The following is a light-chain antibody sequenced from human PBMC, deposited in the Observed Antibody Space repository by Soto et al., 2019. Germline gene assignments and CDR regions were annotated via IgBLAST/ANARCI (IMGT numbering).Light chain of an antibody. Sequence: QSVLTQPPSVSAAPGQKVTISCSGSSSNIGGNSVSWYQQLPGTAPKLLIYDDNKRPSGIPDRFSGSKSGTSATLGITGFQTGDEADYYCSSYTISSTWVFGGGTKVTVL. CDR3: SSYTISSTWV. CDR2: DDN. V-gene: IGLV1-51*01. CDR1: SSNIGGNS. J-gene: IGLJ3*02.